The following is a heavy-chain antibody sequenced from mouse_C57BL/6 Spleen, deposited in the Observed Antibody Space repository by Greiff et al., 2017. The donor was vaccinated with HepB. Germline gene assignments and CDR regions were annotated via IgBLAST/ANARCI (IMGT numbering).Heavy chain of an antibody. CDR3: ARTRGRGAMDY. Sequence: EVHLVESGGGLVKPGGSLKLSCAASGFTFSDYGMHWVRQAPEKGLEWVAYISSGSSTIYYADTVKGRFTISRDNAKNTLFLQMTSLRSEDTAMYYCARTRGRGAMDYWGQGTSVTVSS. J-gene: IGHJ4*01. D-gene: IGHD3-3*01. V-gene: IGHV5-17*01. CDR2: ISSGSSTI. CDR1: GFTFSDYG.